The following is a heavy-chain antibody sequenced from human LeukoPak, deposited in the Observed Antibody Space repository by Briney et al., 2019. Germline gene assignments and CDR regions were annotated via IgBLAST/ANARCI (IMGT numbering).Heavy chain of an antibody. CDR2: ISGSSSPI. J-gene: IGHJ4*02. D-gene: IGHD3-22*01. CDR3: ARDTYSRLDY. CDR1: GFSFNVYS. Sequence: GGSLRLSCAASGFSFNVYSMTWVRQAPGKGLEWLSYISGSSSPIYYTDSVKGRFTISRDNAKNSLYLQMNSLRVEDTAVYYCARDTYSRLDYWGQGTLVTVSS. V-gene: IGHV3-48*01.